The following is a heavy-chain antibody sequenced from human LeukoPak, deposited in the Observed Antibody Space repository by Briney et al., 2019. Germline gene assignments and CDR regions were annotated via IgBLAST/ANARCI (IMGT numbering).Heavy chain of an antibody. CDR3: AKEGCSSTSCYTNFFDY. CDR2: ISGGGGST. Sequence: GGSLRLSCAVSGFTFSSYAMSWVRQAPGKGLEWVSAISGGGGSTYYADSVKGRFTISRDNSKNTLNLQMNSLRAEDTAVYYCAKEGCSSTSCYTNFFDYWGQGTLVTVSS. CDR1: GFTFSSYA. V-gene: IGHV3-23*01. D-gene: IGHD2-2*02. J-gene: IGHJ4*02.